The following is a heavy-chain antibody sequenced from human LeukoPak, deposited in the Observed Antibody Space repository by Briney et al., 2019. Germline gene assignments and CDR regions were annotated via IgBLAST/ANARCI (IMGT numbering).Heavy chain of an antibody. CDR3: ARVYYDFWSGYPIGGSFDY. D-gene: IGHD3-3*01. V-gene: IGHV4-59*01. CDR1: GGSISSYY. CDR2: IYYSGST. J-gene: IGHJ4*02. Sequence: SETLSLTCTVSGGSISSYYWSWIRQPPGKGLEWIGSIYYSGSTYYNPSLKSRVTISVDTSKNQFSLKLSSVTAADTAVYYCARVYYDFWSGYPIGGSFDYWGQGTLVTVSS.